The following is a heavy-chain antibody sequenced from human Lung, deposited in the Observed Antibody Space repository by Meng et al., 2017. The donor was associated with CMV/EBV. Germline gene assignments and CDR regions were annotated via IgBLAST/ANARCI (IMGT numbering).Heavy chain of an antibody. Sequence: KASGSTFTGYYMHWVRQAPGQGLEWMGWINPNSGGTNYAQKFQGRVTMTRDTSISTAYMELSRLRSDDTAVYYCARRYSSGYSNWFDPWGQGTLVTVSS. D-gene: IGHD3-22*01. J-gene: IGHJ5*02. CDR3: ARRYSSGYSNWFDP. V-gene: IGHV1-2*02. CDR1: GSTFTGYY. CDR2: INPNSGGT.